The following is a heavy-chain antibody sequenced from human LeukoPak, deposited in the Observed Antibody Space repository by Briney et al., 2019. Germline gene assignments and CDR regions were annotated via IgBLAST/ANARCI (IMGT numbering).Heavy chain of an antibody. CDR3: AREASGNYYVFDS. Sequence: KSGGSLRLSCEASGFSFSNYFISWIRQAPGKGLKWVSYITNSGRSTNYADAVKGRFTISRDNTKKSVYLEMTDLRPEDTAVYYCAREASGNYYVFDSWGQGTRVTVSS. CDR1: GFSFSNYF. V-gene: IGHV3-11*04. J-gene: IGHJ4*02. D-gene: IGHD1-26*01. CDR2: ITNSGRST.